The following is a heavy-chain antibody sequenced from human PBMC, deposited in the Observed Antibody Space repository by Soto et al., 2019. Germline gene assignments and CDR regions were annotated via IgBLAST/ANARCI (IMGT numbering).Heavy chain of an antibody. CDR2: ISYDGSNK. V-gene: IGHV3-30*18. J-gene: IGHJ6*02. D-gene: IGHD3-10*01. CDR3: AKDPRFGSGSYQNGYYFHYGMDV. Sequence: PGGSLRLSCAASGFTFSSYGMHWVRQAPGKGLEWVAVISYDGSNKYYADSVKGRFTISRDNSKNTLYLQMNSLRAEDTAVYYCAKDPRFGSGSYQNGYYFHYGMDVGRQGTTVTVSS. CDR1: GFTFSSYG.